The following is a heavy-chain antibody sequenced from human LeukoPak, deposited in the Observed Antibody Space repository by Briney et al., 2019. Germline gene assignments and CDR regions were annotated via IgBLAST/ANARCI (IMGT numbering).Heavy chain of an antibody. CDR1: GFTFSDYY. D-gene: IGHD2-2*01. V-gene: IGHV3-11*04. Sequence: GGSLRLSCATSGFTFSDYYMSWIRQAPGKGLEWVSYTSSSGSTIYYADSVKGRFTISRDNAKNSLYLQMNSLRAEDTAVYYCARSIVVPAASFDYWGQGTLVTVSS. CDR3: ARSIVVPAASFDY. J-gene: IGHJ4*02. CDR2: TSSSGSTI.